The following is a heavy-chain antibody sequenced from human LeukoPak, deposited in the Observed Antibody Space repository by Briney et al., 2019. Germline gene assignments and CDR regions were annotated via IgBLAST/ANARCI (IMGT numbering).Heavy chain of an antibody. V-gene: IGHV3-30*02. D-gene: IGHD3-22*01. CDR3: AKDRGDYFDTTSHSFDS. CDR2: IRYDGSDK. Sequence: PGGCLRLSCTPSGFILRSFDMHWVRQAPGKGLEWVASIRYDGSDKSYADSVKGRFTISRNNSQNTLYLQMSSLKTEDTAVYYCAKDRGDYFDTTSHSFDSRGQGSLVTVSS. CDR1: GFILRSFD. J-gene: IGHJ4*02.